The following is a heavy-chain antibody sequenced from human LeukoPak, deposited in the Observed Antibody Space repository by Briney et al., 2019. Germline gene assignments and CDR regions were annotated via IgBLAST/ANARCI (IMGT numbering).Heavy chain of an antibody. CDR1: GGSISSYY. J-gene: IGHJ4*02. CDR3: ARGTGDRYFDY. V-gene: IGHV4-59*01. CDR2: IYYSGST. D-gene: IGHD7-27*01. Sequence: SETLSLTCTVSGGSISSYYWSWIRQPPGKGLEWIGYIYYSGSTNYNPSLKSRVTISVDTSKNQFSLKLSSVTAADTAVYYCARGTGDRYFDYWGQGTLVTVSS.